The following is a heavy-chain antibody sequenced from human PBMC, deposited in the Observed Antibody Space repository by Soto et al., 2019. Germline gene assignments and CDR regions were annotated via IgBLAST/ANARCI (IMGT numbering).Heavy chain of an antibody. CDR1: GFTFGSYA. J-gene: IGHJ5*02. Sequence: PGGSLRLSCAASGFTFGSYAMNWVRQAPGKGLEWLSTITDTGSHTYYADYVRGRFTISRDNAKNSLYLQMNSLRAEDTAVYYCAGASDCSGGSCYSRWFDPWGQGTLVTVSS. CDR2: ITDTGSHT. V-gene: IGHV3-23*01. D-gene: IGHD2-15*01. CDR3: AGASDCSGGSCYSRWFDP.